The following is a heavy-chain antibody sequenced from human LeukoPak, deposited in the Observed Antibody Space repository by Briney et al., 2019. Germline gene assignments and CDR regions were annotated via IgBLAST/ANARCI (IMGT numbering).Heavy chain of an antibody. CDR3: ASIPYYYDSSGSYDAFDI. CDR2: ISWNSGSI. CDR1: GFTLDDYA. V-gene: IGHV3-9*01. J-gene: IGHJ3*02. Sequence: GRSLRLSCAASGFTLDDYAMHWVRQAPGKGLEWVSGISWNSGSIGYADSVKGRFTISRDNAKNSLYLQMNSLRAEDTAVYYCASIPYYYDSSGSYDAFDIWGQGTMVTVSS. D-gene: IGHD3-22*01.